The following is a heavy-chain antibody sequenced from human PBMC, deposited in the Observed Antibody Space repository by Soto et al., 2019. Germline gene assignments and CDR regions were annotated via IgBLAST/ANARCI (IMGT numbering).Heavy chain of an antibody. D-gene: IGHD6-6*01. CDR3: ARGNSSSCYYYYYGIDV. V-gene: IGHV1-69*06. CDR1: GGTFSSYA. J-gene: IGHJ6*02. CDR2: IIPMFGTA. Sequence: SVKVSCKASGGTFSSYAISWARQAPGQGLEWMGGIIPMFGTANYAQKFQGRVTITVDKYTSTAYMELSSLRSKDTAVYYCARGNSSSCYYYYYGIDVWGQGTTATVAS.